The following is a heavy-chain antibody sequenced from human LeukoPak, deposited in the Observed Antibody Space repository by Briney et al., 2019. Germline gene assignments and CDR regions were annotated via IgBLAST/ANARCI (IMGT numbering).Heavy chain of an antibody. CDR3: ARERVGSSSLERRYYYMDV. D-gene: IGHD6-13*01. CDR2: INPNSGGT. CDR1: GYTFTGYY. J-gene: IGHJ6*03. Sequence: ASVKVSCKASGYTFTGYYMHLVRQAPGQGLEWMGWINPNSGGTNYAQKFQGRVTMTRDTSISTAYMELSRLRSDDTAVYYCARERVGSSSLERRYYYMDVWGKGTTVTVSS. V-gene: IGHV1-2*02.